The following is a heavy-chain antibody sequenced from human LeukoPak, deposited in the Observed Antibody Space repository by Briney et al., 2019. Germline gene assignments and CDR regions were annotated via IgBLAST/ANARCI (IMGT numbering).Heavy chain of an antibody. D-gene: IGHD1-26*01. V-gene: IGHV4-30-4*08. Sequence: SETLSLTCTVSGGSISSGDYYWSWIRQPPGKGLEWIGYIYYSGSTYYNPSLKSRVTISVDTSKNQFSLKLSSVTAADTAVYYCAREGGSYFLDYWGQGTLVTVSS. CDR3: AREGGSYFLDY. CDR1: GGSISSGDYY. CDR2: IYYSGST. J-gene: IGHJ4*02.